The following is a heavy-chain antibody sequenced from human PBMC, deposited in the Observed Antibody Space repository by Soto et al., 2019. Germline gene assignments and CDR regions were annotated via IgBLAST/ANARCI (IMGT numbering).Heavy chain of an antibody. V-gene: IGHV1-18*01. CDR3: ARDAAVGLFDY. Sequence: ASMKVSCKASGYTFTSYGISWVRQAPGQGLEWMGWISAYNGNTKYAQKLQGRVTMTKDTSTSTAYMELRSLRSDDTAVYYCARDAAVGLFDYWGQGTLVTVSS. CDR2: ISAYNGNT. D-gene: IGHD1-26*01. CDR1: GYTFTSYG. J-gene: IGHJ4*02.